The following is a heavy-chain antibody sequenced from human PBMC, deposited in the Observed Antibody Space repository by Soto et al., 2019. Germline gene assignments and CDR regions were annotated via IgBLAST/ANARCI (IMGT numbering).Heavy chain of an antibody. Sequence: SETLSLSCTVSGGSISSYYWSWIRQPPGKGLEWIGYIFYSGSTNYNPSLKSRVTISVDTSKNQFSLKLSSVTAADTAVYYCATLPPRIVVSLLPIPTWGQGILVTVSS. J-gene: IGHJ5*02. CDR2: IFYSGST. CDR1: GGSISSYY. D-gene: IGHD2-21*01. CDR3: ATLPPRIVVSLLPIPT. V-gene: IGHV4-59*01.